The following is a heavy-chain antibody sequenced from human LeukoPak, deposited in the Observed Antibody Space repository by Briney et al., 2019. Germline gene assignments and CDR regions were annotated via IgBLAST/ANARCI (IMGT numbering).Heavy chain of an antibody. D-gene: IGHD6-13*01. Sequence: GGSLRLSCAASGFTFSTYGMSWVRQAPGKRLEWVSTISGSGGSTYYADSVKGRFTISRDNSKNTLYLQMNRLRAEDTAVYYCAKDPYSSSWYRGDYWGQGTLVSVSS. CDR2: ISGSGGST. CDR1: GFTFSTYG. J-gene: IGHJ4*02. CDR3: AKDPYSSSWYRGDY. V-gene: IGHV3-23*01.